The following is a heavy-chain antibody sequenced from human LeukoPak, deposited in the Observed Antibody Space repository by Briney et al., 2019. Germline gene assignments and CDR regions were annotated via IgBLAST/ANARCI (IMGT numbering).Heavy chain of an antibody. CDR3: ARLGTGSGSRTYYYGMDV. D-gene: IGHD3-10*01. J-gene: IGHJ6*02. CDR2: IYYSGST. Sequence: SETLSLTCTVSGGSISSSSYYWGWIRQPPGKGLEWIGSIYYSGSTYYNPSLKSRVTISVDTSKNQFSLKLSSVTAADTAVYYCARLGTGSGSRTYYYGMDVWGQGTTVTASS. CDR1: GGSISSSSYY. V-gene: IGHV4-39*01.